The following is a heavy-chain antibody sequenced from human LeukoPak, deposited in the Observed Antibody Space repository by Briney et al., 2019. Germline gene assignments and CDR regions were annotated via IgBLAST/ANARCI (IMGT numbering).Heavy chain of an antibody. J-gene: IGHJ4*02. V-gene: IGHV3-23*01. CDR1: GFTFSSYA. CDR2: ISGSGDFT. D-gene: IGHD6-6*01. CDR3: AKLWAYSSSSNFDY. Sequence: GGSLRLSCAASGFTFSSYAMSWVRQAPGKGLEWVSAISGSGDFTYYADSVKGRFTISRDNSKNTLYLQMNSLRAEDTAVYYCAKLWAYSSSSNFDYWGQGTLVTVSS.